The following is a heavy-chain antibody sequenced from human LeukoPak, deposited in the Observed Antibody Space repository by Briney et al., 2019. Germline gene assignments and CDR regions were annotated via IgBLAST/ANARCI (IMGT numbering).Heavy chain of an antibody. D-gene: IGHD2-2*01. CDR1: GYTFTGYG. J-gene: IGHJ4*02. V-gene: IGHV1-18*01. CDR2: ISAYNGNT. CDR3: ARDAGLYCSSTSCYGIGGDY. Sequence: ASVKVSCKASGYTFTGYGISWVRQAPGQGLEWMGWISAYNGNTNYAQKLQGRVTMTTDTSTSTAYMELRSLRSDDTAVYYCARDAGLYCSSTSCYGIGGDYWGQGTLVTVSS.